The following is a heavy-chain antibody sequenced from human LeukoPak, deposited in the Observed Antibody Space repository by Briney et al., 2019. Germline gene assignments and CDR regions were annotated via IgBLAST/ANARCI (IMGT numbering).Heavy chain of an antibody. Sequence: ASVKVSFKASGYTFTSYYMHWLRQAPGQGLECMGIINPSDGDTNYAQRFQGRVTMTRDTSTSTVYMELSSLRSEDTAVYYCARGGYNSKFDNWGQGTLVTVSS. CDR1: GYTFTSYY. V-gene: IGHV1-46*01. D-gene: IGHD5-24*01. J-gene: IGHJ4*02. CDR3: ARGGYNSKFDN. CDR2: INPSDGDT.